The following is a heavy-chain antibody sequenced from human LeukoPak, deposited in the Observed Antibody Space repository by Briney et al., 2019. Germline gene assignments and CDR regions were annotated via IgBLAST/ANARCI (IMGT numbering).Heavy chain of an antibody. CDR2: IYYSGST. CDR1: GGSIRSYY. D-gene: IGHD4-17*01. Sequence: SETLSLTCTVSGGSIRSYYWSWIRQPPGKGLEWIGYIYYSGSTNYNPSLKSRVTISVDTSKNQFPLKLSSVTAADTAIYYCARVKTTVTTVFDYWGQGTLVTVSS. CDR3: ARVKTTVTTVFDY. J-gene: IGHJ4*02. V-gene: IGHV4-59*08.